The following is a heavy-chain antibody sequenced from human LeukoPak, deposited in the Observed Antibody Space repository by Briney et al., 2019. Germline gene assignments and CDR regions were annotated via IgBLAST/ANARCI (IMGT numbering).Heavy chain of an antibody. CDR1: GFTFDDYD. Sequence: GGSLRLSCAASGFTFDDYDMSWVRQAPGKGLEWVCGINWNGAGTGYADSVKGRFTISRDNAKNSVYLQMNSLRAEDTAVYYCARGSPYNWNYAPFDYWGQGTLVTVSS. CDR3: ARGSPYNWNYAPFDY. D-gene: IGHD1-7*01. CDR2: INWNGAGT. V-gene: IGHV3-20*04. J-gene: IGHJ4*02.